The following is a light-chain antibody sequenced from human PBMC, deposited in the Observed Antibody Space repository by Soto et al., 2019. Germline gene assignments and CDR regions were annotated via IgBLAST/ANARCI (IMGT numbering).Light chain of an antibody. V-gene: IGKV1-5*01. CDR2: DGS. CDR1: QNVMSR. Sequence: DFQMTQSPSTLSASVGDRVTITCRASQNVMSRFSWFQHKPGKAPKLLIYDGSSLESGVPQRFSGSGSGTEFTLTISSLQTDDFSSYYCQQYHSYWTFGQGTKVDIK. J-gene: IGKJ1*01. CDR3: QQYHSYWT.